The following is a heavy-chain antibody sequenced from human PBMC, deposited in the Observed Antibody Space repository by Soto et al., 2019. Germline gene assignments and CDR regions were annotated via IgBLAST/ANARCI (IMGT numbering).Heavy chain of an antibody. CDR1: GYYIGSGNY. CDR3: ARLRAWGDSSGPFDL. CDR2: ISHSGST. Sequence: DTMSPTCAASGYYIGSGNYWVWIRRPPGKGLEWIGSISHSGSTYYNPSLKSRVTSSVDTSKKQFSLKLTSVTAADTAVYYCARLRAWGDSSGPFDLWGQGNLVTVSS. D-gene: IGHD6-13*01. V-gene: IGHV4-38-2*01. J-gene: IGHJ4*02.